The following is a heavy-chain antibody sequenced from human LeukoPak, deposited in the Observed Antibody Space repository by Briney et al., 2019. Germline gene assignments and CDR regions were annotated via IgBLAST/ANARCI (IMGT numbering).Heavy chain of an antibody. CDR1: GGSVTSGSFH. V-gene: IGHV4-61*01. D-gene: IGHD3-22*01. Sequence: SETLSLTCTVSGGSVTSGSFHWSWIRQSPGKGLEYIGYILYTGSTNYNPSLKSRLTISVDTSKNQFSLKLTSVTAADTAVYYCARINSGHYSLDSWGQGTLVTVSS. CDR3: ARINSGHYSLDS. J-gene: IGHJ4*02. CDR2: ILYTGST.